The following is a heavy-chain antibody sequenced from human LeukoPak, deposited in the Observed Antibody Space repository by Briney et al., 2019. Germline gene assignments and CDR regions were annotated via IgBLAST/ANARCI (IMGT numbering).Heavy chain of an antibody. V-gene: IGHV3-21*01. D-gene: IGHD4-17*01. CDR1: GFTFSSYS. Sequence: KPGGSLRLSCEASGFTFSSYSMNWVRQAPGKGLEWVSSISSGSYHIYYADSVKGRFTISRDNAKNSLYLQMNSLRAEDTAVYYCARSGYGDHFDYWGQGTLVTVSS. CDR3: ARSGYGDHFDY. CDR2: ISSGSYHI. J-gene: IGHJ4*02.